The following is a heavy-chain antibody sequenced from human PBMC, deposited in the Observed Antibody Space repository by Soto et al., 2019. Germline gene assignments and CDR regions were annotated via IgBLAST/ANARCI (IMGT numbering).Heavy chain of an antibody. CDR2: ISSSGSTI. J-gene: IGHJ3*02. D-gene: IGHD6-6*01. CDR1: GFTFSDYY. V-gene: IGHV3-11*01. Sequence: QVQLVESGGGLVKPGGSLRLSCAASGFTFSDYYMSWIRQAPGKGLEWVSYISSSGSTIYYADSVKGRCTISRDNAKNSLYLQMNSLRSEDTAVYYCARDGAPQSSSSRYDNEVDDAFDIWGQGTMVTVSS. CDR3: ARDGAPQSSSSRYDNEVDDAFDI.